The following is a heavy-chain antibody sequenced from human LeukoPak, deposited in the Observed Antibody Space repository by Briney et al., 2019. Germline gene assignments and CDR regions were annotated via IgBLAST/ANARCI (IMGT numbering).Heavy chain of an antibody. V-gene: IGHV3-30*02. J-gene: IGHJ4*02. CDR3: AKDGGPRDGPYYSDY. D-gene: IGHD5-24*01. CDR1: GFTFSNYG. Sequence: GGSLRLSCAASGFTFSNYGMHWVRHTPGKGLEWVAFIRYDGINKYFLDSVKGRFTISRDNSKNTLYLQMNSLRVEDTGVFYCAKDGGPRDGPYYSDYWGQGTLVTVSS. CDR2: IRYDGINK.